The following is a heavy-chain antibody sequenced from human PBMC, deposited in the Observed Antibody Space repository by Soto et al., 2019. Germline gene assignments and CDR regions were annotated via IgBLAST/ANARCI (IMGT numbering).Heavy chain of an antibody. CDR3: ARDRSLRGRSWFDP. Sequence: QVQLVQSGAEVKKPGASVKVSCKTSGYNFTNHALYWVRQAPGQRFEWMGWINTAKGNTKYSKKFQGIVTITRDTSASIVYMELSNLKSADTAVYYCARDRSLRGRSWFDPWGQGTLVTVSS. D-gene: IGHD3-10*01. CDR2: INTAKGNT. J-gene: IGHJ5*02. CDR1: GYNFTNHA. V-gene: IGHV1-3*04.